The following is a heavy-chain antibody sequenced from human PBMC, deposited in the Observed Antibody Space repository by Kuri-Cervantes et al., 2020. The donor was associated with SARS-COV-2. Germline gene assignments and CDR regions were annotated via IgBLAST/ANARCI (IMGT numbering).Heavy chain of an antibody. J-gene: IGHJ4*02. V-gene: IGHV4-39*01. CDR3: ARLGSGWPGIDF. CDR2: IYYSGST. D-gene: IGHD6-19*01. Sequence: SETLSLTCTVSGGSISSSSYYWGWIRQPPGKGLEWIGSIYYSGSTCYNPSLKSRVTISVDTSKNQFSLKLSSVTAADTAVYYCARLGSGWPGIDFWGQGTLVTVSS. CDR1: GGSISSSSYY.